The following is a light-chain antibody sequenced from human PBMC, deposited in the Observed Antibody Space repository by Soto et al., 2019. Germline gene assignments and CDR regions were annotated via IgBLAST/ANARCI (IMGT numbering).Light chain of an antibody. J-gene: IGLJ1*01. V-gene: IGLV2-11*01. CDR2: DVT. CDR3: CSFAGIYPYV. Sequence: QSALTQPRSVSGSPGRSVTISCTGTSSDVGGYNYVSWYQQHPGKAPKLMIYDVTKRPSGVPDRFSGSKSGNTASLTISGLQAEDEADYYCCSFAGIYPYVFGTGTKVTVL. CDR1: SSDVGGYNY.